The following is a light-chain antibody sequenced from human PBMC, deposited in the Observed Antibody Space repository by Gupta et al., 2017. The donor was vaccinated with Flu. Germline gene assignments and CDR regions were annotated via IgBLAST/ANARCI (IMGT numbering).Light chain of an antibody. Sequence: QSVLTQPPSVSAAPGQRVTISCSGSSSNIGRHGVSWYRQVPGTAPQLLIYDSDKRPSGIPDRFSGSRSGTSATLGITGLQTGDEADYYCGVWDTSLTGGVFGEGTKLTVL. J-gene: IGLJ2*01. CDR2: DSD. V-gene: IGLV1-51*01. CDR3: GVWDTSLTGGV. CDR1: SSNIGRHG.